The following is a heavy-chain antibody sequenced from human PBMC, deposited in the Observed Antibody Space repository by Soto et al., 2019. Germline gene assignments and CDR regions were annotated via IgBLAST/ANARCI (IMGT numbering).Heavy chain of an antibody. Sequence: VQLLESGGGLVQPGGSLRLSCAASGFTFSSYAMSWVRQAPGKGLEWMGGIIPIFGTANYAQKFQGRVTITADESTSTAYMELSSLRSEDTAVYYCARDKRVKHAFDIWGQGTMVTVSS. CDR2: IIPIFGTA. CDR1: GFTFSSYA. J-gene: IGHJ3*02. V-gene: IGHV1-69*01. CDR3: ARDKRVKHAFDI. D-gene: IGHD2-21*01.